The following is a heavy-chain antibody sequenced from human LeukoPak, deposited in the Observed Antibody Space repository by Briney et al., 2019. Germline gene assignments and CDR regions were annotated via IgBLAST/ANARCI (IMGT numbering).Heavy chain of an antibody. CDR3: ARRVGLRTYYFDY. J-gene: IGHJ4*02. V-gene: IGHV1-2*02. D-gene: IGHD5-12*01. CDR2: INPNSGGT. CDR1: GYTFTGYY. Sequence: APVKPSCKASGYTFTGYYMHWVRQSPGQGLEWMGWINPNSGGTNYAQKFQGRVTMTRDTSISTAYMELSRLRSDDTAVYYCARRVGLRTYYFDYGGQATSATVSS.